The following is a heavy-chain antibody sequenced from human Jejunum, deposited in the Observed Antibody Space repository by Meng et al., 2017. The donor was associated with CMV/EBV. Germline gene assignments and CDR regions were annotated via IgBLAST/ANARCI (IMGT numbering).Heavy chain of an antibody. CDR3: AKGGDGSKRIDY. V-gene: IGHV3-23*01. J-gene: IGHJ4*02. CDR2: ISASGGST. CDR1: GFTFKNYV. D-gene: IGHD2-15*01. Sequence: ASGFTFKNYVMTGVRQAPGKGLEWVSSISASGGSTFYADSVKGRCSISRDNSNNALYLQINSLRAEDTAVFYCAKGGDGSKRIDYWGQGILVTVSS.